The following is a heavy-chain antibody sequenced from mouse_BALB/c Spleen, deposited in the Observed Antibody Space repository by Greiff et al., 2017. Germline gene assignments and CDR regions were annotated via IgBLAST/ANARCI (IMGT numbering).Heavy chain of an antibody. CDR2: INPSNGGT. CDR1: GYTFTSYY. D-gene: IGHD3-2*01. J-gene: IGHJ3*01. V-gene: IGHV1S81*02. CDR3: TRMGDSSGYPFAY. Sequence: QVQLQQSGAELVKPGASVKLSCKASGYTFTSYYMYWVKQRPGQGLEWIGEINPSNGGTNFNEKFKSKATLTVDKSSSTAYMQLSSLTSEDSAVYYCTRMGDSSGYPFAYWGQGTLVTVSA.